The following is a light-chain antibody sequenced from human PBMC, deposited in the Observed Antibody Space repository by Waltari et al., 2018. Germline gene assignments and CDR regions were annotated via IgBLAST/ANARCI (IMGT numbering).Light chain of an antibody. CDR1: QTVSSSD. V-gene: IGKV3-20*01. CDR2: GAT. Sequence: ENVLKQSPDTLSLSPGERATLSCRASQTVSSSDLVWYQQKPGQAPRLLIYGATSRATGIPDRFTGSGSGTDFTLTISRLEPEDFGVYYCQQYGNSPYTFGQGTKLEIK. J-gene: IGKJ2*01. CDR3: QQYGNSPYT.